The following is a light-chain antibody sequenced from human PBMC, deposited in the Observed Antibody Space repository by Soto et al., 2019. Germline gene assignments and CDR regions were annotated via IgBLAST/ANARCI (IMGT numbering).Light chain of an antibody. V-gene: IGKV1-5*01. CDR2: EAS. CDR3: QHYYSYSRA. J-gene: IGKJ1*01. CDR1: QSINTW. Sequence: DIQVTQSPSTLSASVGDRVIITCRASQSINTWLAWYQQKPGKAPKLIIYEASSLTSGVSARFSGGGSGTEFTLTISSLQPDDFATYCCQHYYSYSRAFGQGTKVEV.